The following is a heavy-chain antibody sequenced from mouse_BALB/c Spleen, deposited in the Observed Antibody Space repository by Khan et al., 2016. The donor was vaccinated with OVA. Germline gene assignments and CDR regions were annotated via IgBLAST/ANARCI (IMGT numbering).Heavy chain of an antibody. CDR3: TRGGGGNRFAY. CDR2: ISTYYGHA. V-gene: IGHV1S137*01. CDR1: GYTFTDFT. J-gene: IGHJ3*01. Sequence: QIQLVQSGAELVRPGVSVKISCKGSGYTFTDFTMHWVKQSHAMSLEWIGVISTYYGHATYNQKFKDKATMTVDKSSSTAYMELARLPSEDSAFYDCTRGGGGNRFAYWGQGTLVTVSA.